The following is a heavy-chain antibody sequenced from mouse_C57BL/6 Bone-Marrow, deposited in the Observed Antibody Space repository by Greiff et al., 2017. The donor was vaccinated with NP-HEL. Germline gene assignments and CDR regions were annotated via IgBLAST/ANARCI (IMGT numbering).Heavy chain of an antibody. J-gene: IGHJ3*01. D-gene: IGHD1-1*01. CDR2: IYPGSGST. CDR3: ASPYYYGSSYPAY. Sequence: QVQLQQPGAELVKPGASVKMSCKASGYTFTSYWITWVKQRPGQGLEWIGDIYPGSGSTNYNEKFKSKATLHVDTSSSTAYMQLRSLTSDDSAVYYCASPYYYGSSYPAYWGHGTLVTVSA. V-gene: IGHV1-55*01. CDR1: GYTFTSYW.